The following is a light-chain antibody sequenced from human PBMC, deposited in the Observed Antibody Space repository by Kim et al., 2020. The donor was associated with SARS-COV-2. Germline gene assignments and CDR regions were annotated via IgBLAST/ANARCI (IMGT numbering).Light chain of an antibody. CDR1: QSVSGSD. Sequence: SPGEIATPSCRASQSVSGSDLAWYQQKLGQAPRLLIYGASSSATGIPDRFSGSASGTDFTLTISRLEPEDFAVYYCQQYGSSPPYTFGQGTKLEI. CDR2: GAS. V-gene: IGKV3-20*01. CDR3: QQYGSSPPYT. J-gene: IGKJ2*01.